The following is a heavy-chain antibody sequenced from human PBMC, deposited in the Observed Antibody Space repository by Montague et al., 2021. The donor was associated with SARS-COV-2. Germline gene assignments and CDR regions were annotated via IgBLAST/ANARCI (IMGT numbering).Heavy chain of an antibody. CDR3: ARAGSGSYSFYYYYGMDV. CDR2: IYYSGST. J-gene: IGHJ6*02. D-gene: IGHD3-10*01. Sequence: SETLSLTCSVSGGSISNYFWSWIRQPPGKGLEWIGYIYYSGSTNYNPSLKSRVTISVDTSKNQFSLKLSSVTAADTAVYYCARAGSGSYSFYYYYGMDVWGQVTTVTVSS. CDR1: GGSISNYF. V-gene: IGHV4-59*08.